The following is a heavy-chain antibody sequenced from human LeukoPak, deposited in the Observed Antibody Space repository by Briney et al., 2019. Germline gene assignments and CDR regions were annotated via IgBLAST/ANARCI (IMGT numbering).Heavy chain of an antibody. CDR3: ARGGYSYDYYYYYYYYMDV. V-gene: IGHV1-46*01. J-gene: IGHJ6*03. CDR1: GYTFTSYY. CDR2: INPSGGST. Sequence: ASVKVSCKASGYTFTSYYMHWVRQAPGQGLEWMGIINPSGGSTSYAQKFQGRVTITADKSTSTAYMELSSLRSEDTAVYYCARGGYSYDYYYYYYYYMDVWGKGTTVTVSS. D-gene: IGHD5-18*01.